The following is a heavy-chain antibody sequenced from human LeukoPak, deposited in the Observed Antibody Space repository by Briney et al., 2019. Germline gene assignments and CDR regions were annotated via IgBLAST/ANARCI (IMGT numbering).Heavy chain of an antibody. CDR1: GFTFSSYW. V-gene: IGHV3-7*01. Sequence: PGGSLRLSCAASGFTFSSYWMSWVRQAPGKGLEWAANIKEDGTHKYYVGSVRGRFTISRDNAKNSLYLQMNSLRAEDTAIYYCEREARGTRAAFDVWGQGTMVTVFS. CDR3: EREARGTRAAFDV. J-gene: IGHJ3*01. CDR2: IKEDGTHK. D-gene: IGHD2-8*01.